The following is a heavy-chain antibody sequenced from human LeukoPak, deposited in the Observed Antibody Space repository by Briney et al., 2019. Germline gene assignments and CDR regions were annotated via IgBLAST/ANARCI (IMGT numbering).Heavy chain of an antibody. V-gene: IGHV1-69*01. CDR3: ARRAPTLDGSNLYYFDY. CDR2: IIPIFGTA. CDR1: GGTFSTYA. D-gene: IGHD5-24*01. Sequence: SVKVSCKASGGTFSTYAINWVRQAPGQRLEWMGGIIPIFGTANYAQKFQGRVTITADESTTTAYMDLSSLRSEDTAVYYCARRAPTLDGSNLYYFDYWGQGTLVTVSS. J-gene: IGHJ4*02.